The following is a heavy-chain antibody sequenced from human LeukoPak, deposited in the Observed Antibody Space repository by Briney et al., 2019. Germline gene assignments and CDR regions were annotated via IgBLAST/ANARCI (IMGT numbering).Heavy chain of an antibody. D-gene: IGHD4-17*01. CDR3: ARDGYYGDYAYFDY. Sequence: GGSLRLSCAASGFTFSDYYMSWIRQAPGKGLEWVSYISSGDNTIYYADSVKGRFTISRDNAKNSLYLQMNSLRAEDTAVYYCARDGYYGDYAYFDYWGQGTLVTVSS. CDR2: ISSGDNTI. CDR1: GFTFSDYY. V-gene: IGHV3-11*01. J-gene: IGHJ4*02.